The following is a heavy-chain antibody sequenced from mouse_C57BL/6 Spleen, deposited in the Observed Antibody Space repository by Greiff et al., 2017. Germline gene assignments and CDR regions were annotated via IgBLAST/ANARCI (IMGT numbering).Heavy chain of an antibody. CDR3: ARGCSNYGFAY. V-gene: IGHV1-47*01. Sequence: QVQLKESGAELVKPGASVKMSCKASGYTFTTYPIEWVKQTHGKSLEWIGNIHPYNDDTKYKDKFKGKATWTVEKSSSTVYLELSRLTSDDSAVYYWARGCSNYGFAYWGQGTLVTVSA. D-gene: IGHD2-5*01. CDR2: IHPYNDDT. J-gene: IGHJ3*01. CDR1: GYTFTTYP.